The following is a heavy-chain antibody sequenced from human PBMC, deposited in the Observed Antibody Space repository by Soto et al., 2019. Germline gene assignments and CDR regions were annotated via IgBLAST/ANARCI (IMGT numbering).Heavy chain of an antibody. D-gene: IGHD3-16*01. J-gene: IGHJ6*02. Sequence: QVQLVQSGAEVKKPGASVKVSCKASGYTFTRSGISWVRQAPGQGLEWMGWINGYNGNTNYTQKFQGRITMTTDTPTRTADMERRSLRSDDTAVYYCARMGDVPYYYYGMDVWGQGTTVIVSS. CDR3: ARMGDVPYYYYGMDV. CDR1: GYTFTRSG. V-gene: IGHV1-18*01. CDR2: INGYNGNT.